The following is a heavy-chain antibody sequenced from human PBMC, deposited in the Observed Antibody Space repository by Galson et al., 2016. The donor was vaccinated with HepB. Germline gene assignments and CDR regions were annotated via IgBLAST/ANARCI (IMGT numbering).Heavy chain of an antibody. Sequence: SVKVSCKASGYTFSNYAMHWVRQAPGQRLEWMGWINAGNGNTKYSQKFQGRVTITRDTSASTAYMELSSLRSEDTAVVYCARAWGGTDAFDIWGQGTMVTVSS. CDR3: ARAWGGTDAFDI. D-gene: IGHD2-21*01. CDR1: GYTFSNYA. CDR2: INAGNGNT. J-gene: IGHJ3*02. V-gene: IGHV1-3*01.